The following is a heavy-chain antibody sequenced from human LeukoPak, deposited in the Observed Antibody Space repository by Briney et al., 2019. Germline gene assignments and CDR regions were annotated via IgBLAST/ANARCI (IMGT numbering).Heavy chain of an antibody. Sequence: SETLSLTCAVYGESFSGYYWSWIRQPPGKGLEWIGDINHSGTTNYNPSLKSRVTISVDTSKNQFSLKLSSVTAADTALYYCASAYSGYDLGAFDIWGQGTMVAVSS. J-gene: IGHJ3*02. V-gene: IGHV4-34*01. CDR1: GESFSGYY. CDR3: ASAYSGYDLGAFDI. D-gene: IGHD5-12*01. CDR2: INHSGTT.